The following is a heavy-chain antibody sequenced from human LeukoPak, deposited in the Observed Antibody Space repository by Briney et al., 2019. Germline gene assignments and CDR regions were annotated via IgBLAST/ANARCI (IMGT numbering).Heavy chain of an antibody. D-gene: IGHD2-2*01. CDR1: GGSISSGSYY. CDR3: ARRPALNYYMDV. J-gene: IGHJ6*03. V-gene: IGHV4-61*02. Sequence: NPSETLSLTCTVSGGSISSGSYYWSWIRQPAGKGLEWIGRIYTSGSTNYNPSLKSRVTISVDTSKNQFSLKLSSVTAADTAVYYCARRPALNYYMDVWGKGTTVTVSS. CDR2: IYTSGST.